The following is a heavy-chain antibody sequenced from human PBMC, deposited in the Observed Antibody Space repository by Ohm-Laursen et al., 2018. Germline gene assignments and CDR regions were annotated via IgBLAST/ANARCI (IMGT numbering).Heavy chain of an antibody. CDR2: IYYSGTT. V-gene: IGHV4-59*11. Sequence: ETLSLTCTVSGAPISTHYWSWIRQPPGKGLEWIGYIYYSGTTNYNPSLKSRVTISLNTSKNQFSLKLYSATVADTAVYYCARAGIWTAYWDYWGQGALVTVSS. CDR3: ARAGIWTAYWDY. CDR1: GAPISTHY. J-gene: IGHJ4*02. D-gene: IGHD3/OR15-3a*01.